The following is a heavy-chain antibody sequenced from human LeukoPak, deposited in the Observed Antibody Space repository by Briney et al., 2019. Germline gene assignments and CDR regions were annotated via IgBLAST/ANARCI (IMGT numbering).Heavy chain of an antibody. V-gene: IGHV3-23*01. CDR2: ISGSGGST. J-gene: IGHJ4*02. D-gene: IGHD6-19*01. CDR3: AKSKQAVAGTLLYY. Sequence: SGGSLRLSCAASGFTFSSYAMSWVRQAPGKGLEWVSAISGSGGSTYYADSVKGRFTISRDNSKNTLYLQMNSLRAEDTAVYYCAKSKQAVAGTLLYYWGQGTLVTVSS. CDR1: GFTFSSYA.